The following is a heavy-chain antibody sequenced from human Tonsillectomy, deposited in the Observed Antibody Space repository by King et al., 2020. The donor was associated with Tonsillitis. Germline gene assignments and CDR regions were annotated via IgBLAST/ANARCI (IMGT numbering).Heavy chain of an antibody. V-gene: IGHV1-69*01. CDR1: GGTFISYA. D-gene: IGHD3-22*01. Sequence: HVQLVESGAEVKKPGSSVRVSCATSGGTFISYAFSWVRQAPGQGLEWMGGTIPIAGRTYYAQKFQGRVTITADESTSTTYMELSSLTSEDTAVYYCARVFLGYYDSSDSEGDDYWGQGTLVTVSS. J-gene: IGHJ4*02. CDR3: ARVFLGYYDSSDSEGDDY. CDR2: TIPIAGRT.